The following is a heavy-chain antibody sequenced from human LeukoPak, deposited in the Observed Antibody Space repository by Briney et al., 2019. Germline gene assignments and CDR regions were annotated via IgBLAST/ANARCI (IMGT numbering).Heavy chain of an antibody. CDR3: ARDLGSVEVLEGATGYYMDV. CDR2: IYYSGST. Sequence: SETLSLTCTVSGGSISSSSYYWGWIRQPPGKGLEWIGSIYYSGSTYYNPSLKSRVTISVDTSKNQFSLKLSSVTAADTAVYYCARDLGSVEVLEGATGYYMDVWGKGTTVTVSS. CDR1: GGSISSSSYY. J-gene: IGHJ6*03. D-gene: IGHD1-26*01. V-gene: IGHV4-39*07.